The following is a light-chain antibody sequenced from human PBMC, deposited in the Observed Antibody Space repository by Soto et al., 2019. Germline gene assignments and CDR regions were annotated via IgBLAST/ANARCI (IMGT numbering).Light chain of an antibody. V-gene: IGLV2-14*01. CDR3: SSYTSSSTLLYV. J-gene: IGLJ1*01. CDR1: SSDVGGYNY. Sequence: QSVLTQPASVSGSPGQSITISCTGTSSDVGGYNYVSWYQQHPGKAPKLMIYDVSNRPSGVSNRFSGSKSGNTASLTIPGLQAEDEADYYCSSYTSSSTLLYVFGTGTKAPS. CDR2: DVS.